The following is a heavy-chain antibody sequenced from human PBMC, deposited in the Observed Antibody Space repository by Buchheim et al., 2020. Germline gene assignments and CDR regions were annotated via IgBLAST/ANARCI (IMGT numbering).Heavy chain of an antibody. CDR3: ARDRVRITMIVVVMTEGMDV. J-gene: IGHJ6*02. Sequence: QVQLVQSGAEVKKPGASVKVSCKASGYTFTGYYMHWVRQAPGQGLEWMGWINPNSGGTNYAQKFQGRGTMTRDTAISTAYMELSRLRSDDTAVYYCARDRVRITMIVVVMTEGMDVWGQGTT. V-gene: IGHV1-2*02. CDR2: INPNSGGT. CDR1: GYTFTGYY. D-gene: IGHD3-22*01.